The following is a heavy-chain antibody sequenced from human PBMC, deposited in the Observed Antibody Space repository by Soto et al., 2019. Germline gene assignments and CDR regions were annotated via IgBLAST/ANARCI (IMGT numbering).Heavy chain of an antibody. CDR2: IYYSGNT. J-gene: IGHJ4*02. V-gene: IGHV4-59*01. Sequence: SETLSLTCTVSGGSISSYYWNWIRQPPGKGLEWIGYIYYSGNTNYNPSLKSRLTISVDTSKNQFSLKLSSVTAADTAVYYCARGALTYYDFWSGYFGYFDYWGQGTLVTVSS. CDR1: GGSISSYY. CDR3: ARGALTYYDFWSGYFGYFDY. D-gene: IGHD3-3*01.